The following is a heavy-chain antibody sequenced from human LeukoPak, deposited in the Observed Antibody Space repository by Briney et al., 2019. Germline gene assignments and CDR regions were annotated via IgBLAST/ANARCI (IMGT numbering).Heavy chain of an antibody. CDR2: IYYSGST. V-gene: IGHV4-39*07. Sequence: SETLSLTCTVSGGSISSSSYYWGWIRQPPGKGLEWIGSIYYSGSTYYNPSLKSRVTISVDTSKNQFSLKLSSVTAADTAVYYCARGLSGWYSVDYWGQGTLVTVSS. D-gene: IGHD6-19*01. CDR3: ARGLSGWYSVDY. CDR1: GGSISSSSYY. J-gene: IGHJ4*02.